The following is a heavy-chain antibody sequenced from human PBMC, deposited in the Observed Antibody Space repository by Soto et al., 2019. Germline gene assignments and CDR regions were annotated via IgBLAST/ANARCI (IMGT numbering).Heavy chain of an antibody. D-gene: IGHD6-19*01. Sequence: GGSLRLSCAASGFTFSTYSMNWVRQAPGKGLEWVSYISSSSSTIFYTDSVKGRFTVSRDNAKNTLYLQLSSLRAEDTAVYYCARLKAGTAAFDYWGQGTLVTVSS. CDR3: ARLKAGTAAFDY. J-gene: IGHJ4*02. CDR2: ISSSSSTI. V-gene: IGHV3-48*04. CDR1: GFTFSTYS.